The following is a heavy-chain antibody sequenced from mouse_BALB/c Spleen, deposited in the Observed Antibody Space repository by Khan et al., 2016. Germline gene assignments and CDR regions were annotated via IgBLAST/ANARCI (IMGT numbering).Heavy chain of an antibody. CDR1: GYTFSTYW. J-gene: IGHJ2*01. Sequence: QVRLQQSGAELMKPGASVKISCKATGYTFSTYWVEWGKQRPGHGLEWIGGILPGGGSINYHEKLKGKVTFTADTSSNTAYMQLSSLTYEESAVYYGSRGLGRGYFDCWGQGTTLTVSP. CDR3: SRGLGRGYFDC. CDR2: ILPGGGSI. V-gene: IGHV1-9*01.